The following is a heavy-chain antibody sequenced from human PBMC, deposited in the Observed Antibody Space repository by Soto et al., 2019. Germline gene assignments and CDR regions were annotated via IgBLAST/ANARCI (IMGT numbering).Heavy chain of an antibody. V-gene: IGHV6-1*01. CDR3: ARGLGSANYV. D-gene: IGHD3-10*01. CDR2: TFYRSKWSN. CDR1: GDSVSSKSAA. Sequence: PSQPLSLTCVISGDSVSSKSAAWNWFRQSPSRGLEWLGRTFYRSKWSNDYEASVKGRISVNPDTSKNQFSLQLNSVTPDDTAVYYCARGLGSANYVWGQGTRVTVSS. J-gene: IGHJ1*01.